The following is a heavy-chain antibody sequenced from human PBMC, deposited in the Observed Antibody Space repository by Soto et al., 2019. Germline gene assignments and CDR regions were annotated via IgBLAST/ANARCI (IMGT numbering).Heavy chain of an antibody. D-gene: IGHD4-17*01. Sequence: EVQLLESGGESIQPGGSLRLSCAASGFTFSSYAMSWVRQAPGKGLEWVSSVTDTGGRTHYADSVKGRFTISRDNSKSTLDLQMNRLGAEDTAVYYCAKGTLRYWYFGLWGRGTLVTVSS. CDR1: GFTFSSYA. J-gene: IGHJ2*01. CDR3: AKGTLRYWYFGL. CDR2: VTDTGGRT. V-gene: IGHV3-23*01.